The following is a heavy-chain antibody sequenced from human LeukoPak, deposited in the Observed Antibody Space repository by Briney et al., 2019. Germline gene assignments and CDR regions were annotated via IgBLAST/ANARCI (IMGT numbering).Heavy chain of an antibody. J-gene: IGHJ4*02. D-gene: IGHD3-16*01. CDR2: TSTSGTTI. CDR3: AKVTYDYVWGSYEN. V-gene: IGHV3-48*03. CDR1: GFXFSSYE. Sequence: GGSLRLSCAASGFXFSSYEINWVRQAPGKGLQWISYTSTSGTTIYYADSVKGRFTISRDNSKNTLYLQMNSLRAEDTAIYYCAKVTYDYVWGSYENWGQGALVTVSS.